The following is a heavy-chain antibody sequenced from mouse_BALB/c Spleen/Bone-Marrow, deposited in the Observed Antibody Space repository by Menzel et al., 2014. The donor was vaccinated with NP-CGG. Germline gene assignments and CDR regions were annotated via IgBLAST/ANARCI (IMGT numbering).Heavy chain of an antibody. CDR2: IGIGGST. J-gene: IGHJ2*01. Sequence: QVQLQQPGPGLVAPSQSLSITCTVSGFSLTDYGVHWVRQPPGKGLEWLGIIGIGGSTNYNSALMSRLSIDKDNSKSQVFIKMNSLQTDDTAMYYCARASYYCGSGCDYWGQGTTHTVSS. CDR1: GFSLTDYG. D-gene: IGHD1-1*01. V-gene: IGHV2-9*02. CDR3: ARASYYCGSGCDY.